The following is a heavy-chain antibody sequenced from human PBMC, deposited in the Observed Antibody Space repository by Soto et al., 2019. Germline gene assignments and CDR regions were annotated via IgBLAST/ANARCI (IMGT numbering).Heavy chain of an antibody. V-gene: IGHV3-53*01. D-gene: IGHD1-1*01. CDR2: IYISGTT. J-gene: IGHJ4*02. Sequence: EVQLVESGGGLIQPGGSLRLSCEVSVFTVSSNYMSWVRQIPGKGLEWVSVIYISGTTYYADSVKGRFTISRDNSKNTVYLQMNSLRAEDTAVYYCASAHNWNDAYFDYWGQGTLVTVSS. CDR1: VFTVSSNY. CDR3: ASAHNWNDAYFDY.